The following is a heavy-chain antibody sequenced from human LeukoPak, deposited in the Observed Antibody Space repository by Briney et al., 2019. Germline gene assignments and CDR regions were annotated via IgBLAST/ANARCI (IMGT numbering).Heavy chain of an antibody. D-gene: IGHD5-12*01. Sequence: GGSLRLSCAASGFTFRSYTMNWVRQAPGKGLEWVSSITSNGNNKYYTDSVKGRFTISRDNANNSLYLQMSSLGAEDTAVYYCATLDTVAASYWGQGTLITVSS. CDR2: ITSNGNNK. V-gene: IGHV3-21*06. CDR1: GFTFRSYT. CDR3: ATLDTVAASY. J-gene: IGHJ4*02.